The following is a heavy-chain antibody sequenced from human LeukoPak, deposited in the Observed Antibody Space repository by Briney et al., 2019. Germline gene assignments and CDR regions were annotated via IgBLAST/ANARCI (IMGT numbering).Heavy chain of an antibody. CDR3: AKAPVTTCRGAFCYPFDY. J-gene: IGHJ4*02. Sequence: GGSLRLSCAASGFTLSSYAMSWVRQGPGKGLEWVSAISDTGNTYHADSVKGRFTISRDSSKNTLFLQMNRLRPEDAAVYYCAKAPVTTCRGAFCYPFDYWGLGTLVTVSS. CDR2: ISDTGNT. D-gene: IGHD2-15*01. CDR1: GFTLSSYA. V-gene: IGHV3-23*01.